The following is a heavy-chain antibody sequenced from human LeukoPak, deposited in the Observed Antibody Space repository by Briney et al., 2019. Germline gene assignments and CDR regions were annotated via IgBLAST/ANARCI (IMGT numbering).Heavy chain of an antibody. J-gene: IGHJ6*02. CDR2: ISYDGSNK. CDR1: GFTFSSYT. Sequence: GGSLRLSCAASGFTFSSYTMPWVRQAPGKGLEWVAVISYDGSNKYYADSVKGRFTISRDNSKNTLYLQMNSLRAEDTAVYYCARGLHYYYYGMDVWGQGTTVTVSS. V-gene: IGHV3-30-3*01. CDR3: ARGLHYYYYGMDV. D-gene: IGHD3-10*01.